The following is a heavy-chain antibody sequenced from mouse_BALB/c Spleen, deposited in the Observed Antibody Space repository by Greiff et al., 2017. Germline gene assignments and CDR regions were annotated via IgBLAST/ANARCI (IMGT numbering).Heavy chain of an antibody. J-gene: IGHJ2*01. V-gene: IGHV1-20*02. CDR2: INPYNGDT. D-gene: IGHD4-1*01. CDR3: ARGKLTGTRGYYFDY. CDR1: GYSFTGYF. Sequence: EVQLQQSGPELVKPGASVKISCKASGYSFTGYFMNWVMQSHGKSLEWIGRINPYNGDTFYNQKFKGKATLTVDKSSSTAHMELRSLASEDSAVYYCARGKLTGTRGYYFDYWGQGTTLTVSS.